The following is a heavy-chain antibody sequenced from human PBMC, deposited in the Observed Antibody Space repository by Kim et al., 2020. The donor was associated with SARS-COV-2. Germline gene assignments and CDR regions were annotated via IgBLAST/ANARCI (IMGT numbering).Heavy chain of an antibody. J-gene: IGHJ2*01. D-gene: IGHD1-26*01. CDR2: SKTKAHSYTT. V-gene: IGHV3-72*01. CDR3: VREVGVDDVPYWYFDL. CDR1: GVIFSNHY. Sequence: GGSLRLSCAVSGVIFSNHYTDWVRQTPGTGLEWLGRSKTKAHSYTTEYAASGKGRGTIPRDDSKNSLYLEMNSLKHEDTAVDYCVREVGVDDVPYWYFDL.